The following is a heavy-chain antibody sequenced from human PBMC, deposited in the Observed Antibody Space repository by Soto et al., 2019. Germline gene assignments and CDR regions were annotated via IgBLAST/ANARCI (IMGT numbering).Heavy chain of an antibody. J-gene: IGHJ3*02. V-gene: IGHV1-46*03. CDR2: INXSGGSX. Sequence: XSVKVSCKASGCTFTRYYMHWVRQAPGQVLEWMGIINXSGGSXSYAKKFQGRXXMTRDKSXXKVYTELSSLRSEETAVYYCARPKDGSIDTFDIWGQGTMATVSS. CDR3: ARPKDGSIDTFDI. D-gene: IGHD5-12*01. CDR1: GCTFTRYY.